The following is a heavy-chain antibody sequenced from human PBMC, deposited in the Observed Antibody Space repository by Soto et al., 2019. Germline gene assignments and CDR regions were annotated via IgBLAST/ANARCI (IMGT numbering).Heavy chain of an antibody. V-gene: IGHV1-2*04. J-gene: IGHJ4*02. CDR1: GYTFTGYY. D-gene: IGHD6-19*01. Sequence: QVRLVQSGAEVKKPGASVKVSCKASGYTFTGYYIHWVRQAPGQGLEWMGWINPNSGGTNCAQKFQGWVTMTRDTSISTVYMKLSRVRSDDTAVYYCARQDTSGCRYWGQGTLVTVSS. CDR2: INPNSGGT. CDR3: ARQDTSGCRY.